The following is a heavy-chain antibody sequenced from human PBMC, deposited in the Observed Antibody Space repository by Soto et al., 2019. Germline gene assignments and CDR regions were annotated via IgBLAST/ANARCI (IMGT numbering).Heavy chain of an antibody. CDR3: ASAGYYIRGYGMDV. V-gene: IGHV1-18*01. D-gene: IGHD3-9*01. CDR2: ISAYNGNT. CDR1: GYTFTSYG. Sequence: ASVKVSCKASGYTFTSYGISWVRQAPGQGLEWMGWISAYNGNTNYAQKFQGRVTITADESTSTAYMELSSLRSEDTAVYYCASAGYYIRGYGMDVWGQGTTVTVSS. J-gene: IGHJ6*02.